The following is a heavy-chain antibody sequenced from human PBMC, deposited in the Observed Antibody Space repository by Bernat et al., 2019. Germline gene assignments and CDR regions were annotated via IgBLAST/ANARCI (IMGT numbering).Heavy chain of an antibody. CDR3: AGDPADSLTRNWFDP. J-gene: IGHJ5*02. CDR2: ISRISSHI. Sequence: EMQLVESGGGLVKPGGSLRLSCTASGFTFSHFSMNWVRQAPGKGLEWLSYISRISSHIYYADSVKGRFTISRDNAKSTLYLQMNSLRADDTAVYYCAGDPADSLTRNWFDPWGQGTLVTVSS. D-gene: IGHD4-4*01. V-gene: IGHV3-21*05. CDR1: GFTFSHFS.